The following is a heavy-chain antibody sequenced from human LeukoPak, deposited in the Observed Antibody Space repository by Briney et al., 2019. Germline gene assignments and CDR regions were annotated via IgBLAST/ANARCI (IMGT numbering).Heavy chain of an antibody. J-gene: IGHJ4*02. CDR3: VRSYYFGKNYFDN. CDR1: GGSISSGGYY. Sequence: SQTLSLTCTVSGGSISSGGYYWSWIRQHPGKGLEWIGYIYYSGSTYYNPSLKSRVTISVDRSKNQFSLNLNSVTAADTAVYYCVRSYYFGKNYFDNWGQGTLVTVSS. CDR2: IYYSGST. D-gene: IGHD3-10*01. V-gene: IGHV4-31*09.